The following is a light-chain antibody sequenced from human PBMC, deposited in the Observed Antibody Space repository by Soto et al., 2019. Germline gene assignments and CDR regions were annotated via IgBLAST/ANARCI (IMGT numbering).Light chain of an antibody. CDR1: QSVSSS. V-gene: IGKV3-11*01. CDR3: QQRSNWPIT. J-gene: IGKJ5*01. CDR2: DAS. Sequence: EIVLTQSPVTLSLSPGERATLSCRASQSVSSSLAWYQQKPGQPPRLLIQDASRRATGIPDRFSGSGSGTDFTLTISSLEPEDFAVYYCQQRSNWPITFGQGTRLEIK.